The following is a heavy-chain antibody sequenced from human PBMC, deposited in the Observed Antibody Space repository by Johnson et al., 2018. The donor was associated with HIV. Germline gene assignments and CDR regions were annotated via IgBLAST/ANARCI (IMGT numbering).Heavy chain of an antibody. CDR1: GFTFDDYG. CDR3: AKSSRRDIDKDDAFDI. J-gene: IGHJ3*02. Sequence: VQLVESGGGLVQPGRSLRLSCAASGFTFDDYGMSWVRQVPGKGLEWVSGINWNGGNLGYADSVKGRFSISRDNAKKSLYLQMNSLRPEDTALYYCAKSSRRDIDKDDAFDIWGQGTMVTVSS. CDR2: INWNGGNL. D-gene: IGHD2-15*01. V-gene: IGHV3-20*04.